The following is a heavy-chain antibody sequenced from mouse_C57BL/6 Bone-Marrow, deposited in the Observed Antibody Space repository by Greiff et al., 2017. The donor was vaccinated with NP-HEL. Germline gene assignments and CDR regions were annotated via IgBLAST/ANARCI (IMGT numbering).Heavy chain of an antibody. D-gene: IGHD1-1*01. CDR3: ASYYYGSSYEGV. CDR2: IYPGSGST. V-gene: IGHV1-55*01. Sequence: QVQLQQPGAELVKPGASVKMSCKASGYTFTSYWITWVKQRPGQGLEWIGDIYPGSGSTNYNEKFKSKATLTVDTSSSTAYMQLSSLTSEDSAVYYCASYYYGSSYEGVWGTGTTVTVSS. J-gene: IGHJ1*03. CDR1: GYTFTSYW.